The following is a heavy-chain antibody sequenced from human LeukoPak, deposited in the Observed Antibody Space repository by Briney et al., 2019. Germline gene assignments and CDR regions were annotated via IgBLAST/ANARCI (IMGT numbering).Heavy chain of an antibody. CDR2: INSDGSST. J-gene: IGHJ3*02. Sequence: GGSLRLSCEASGFTFSNYWMHWVRQAPGKGLVWVSRINSDGSSTTYADSVKGRFTISRDNSKNTLYLQMNSLRAEDTAVYYCAKEGYDILTGFDAFDIWGQGTMVTVSS. CDR1: GFTFSNYW. V-gene: IGHV3-74*01. D-gene: IGHD3-9*01. CDR3: AKEGYDILTGFDAFDI.